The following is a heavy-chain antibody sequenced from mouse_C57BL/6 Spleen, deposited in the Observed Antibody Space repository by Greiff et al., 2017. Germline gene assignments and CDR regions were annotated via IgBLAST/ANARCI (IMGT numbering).Heavy chain of an antibody. CDR2: ISYDGSN. J-gene: IGHJ2*01. V-gene: IGHV3-6*01. CDR1: GYSITSGYY. Sequence: EVQLQESGPGLVKPSQSLSLTCSVTGYSITSGYYWNWIRQFPGNKLEWMGYISYDGSNNYNPSLKNRISITRDTSKNQFFLKLNSVTTEDTATYYCARGGGDHYFDYWGQGTTLTVSS. D-gene: IGHD3-3*01. CDR3: ARGGGDHYFDY.